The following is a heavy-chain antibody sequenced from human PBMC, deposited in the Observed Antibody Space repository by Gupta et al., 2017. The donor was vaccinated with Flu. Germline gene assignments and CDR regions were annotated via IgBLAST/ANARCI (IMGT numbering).Heavy chain of an antibody. CDR2: IGGSGGST. J-gene: IGHJ4*02. CDR3: AKLGRPAVAGTSNFDY. CDR1: GFSNYA. V-gene: IGHV3-23*01. D-gene: IGHD6-19*01. Sequence: EVQLLESGGGLVQPGGSLRLSCAAFGFSNYAMSWFRQAPGKGLEWVSAIGGSGGSTYYADSVKGRFTISRDKSKNTLYLQMNSLRAEDTAVYYCAKLGRPAVAGTSNFDYWGQGTLVTVSS.